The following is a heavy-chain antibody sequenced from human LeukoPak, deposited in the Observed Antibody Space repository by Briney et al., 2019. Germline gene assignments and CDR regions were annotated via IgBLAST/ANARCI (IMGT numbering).Heavy chain of an antibody. Sequence: SETLSLTCTVSGGSISSYYWSWIRQPPGKGLEWIGYIYYSGSTNYNPSLKSRVTISVDTSKNQFSLKLSSVTAADTAVYCCARHDGSSWYGGGWFDPWGQGTLVTVSS. D-gene: IGHD6-13*01. V-gene: IGHV4-59*08. J-gene: IGHJ5*02. CDR3: ARHDGSSWYGGGWFDP. CDR1: GGSISSYY. CDR2: IYYSGST.